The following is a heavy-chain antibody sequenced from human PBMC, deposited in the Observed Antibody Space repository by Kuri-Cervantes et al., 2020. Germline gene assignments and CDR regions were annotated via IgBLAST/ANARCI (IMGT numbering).Heavy chain of an antibody. CDR2: ISPNSGNT. CDR3: TRDASLVAETDFDY. CDR1: GYSFTNYG. Sequence: ASVKVSCKASGYSFTNYGISWVRQAPGQGLEWMGWISPNSGNTHYAQKFQGRVTMTTATSTTTAYMELRSLRSDDTGVYYCTRDASLVAETDFDYWGQGTLVTVSS. V-gene: IGHV1-18*04. D-gene: IGHD3-9*01. J-gene: IGHJ4*02.